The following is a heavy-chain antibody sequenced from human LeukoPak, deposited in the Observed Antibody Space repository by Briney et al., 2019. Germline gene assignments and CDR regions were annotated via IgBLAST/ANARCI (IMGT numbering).Heavy chain of an antibody. Sequence: SETLSLTCTVCGGSISSYYGSWIRQPPGEGLEWIGYIYTSGSTNYNPSLKSRVTISVDTSKNQFSLKLSSVTAADTAVYYCARQEWLSTPFDYWGQGTLVTVSS. CDR3: ARQEWLSTPFDY. CDR2: IYTSGST. CDR1: GGSISSYY. D-gene: IGHD3-3*01. V-gene: IGHV4-4*09. J-gene: IGHJ4*02.